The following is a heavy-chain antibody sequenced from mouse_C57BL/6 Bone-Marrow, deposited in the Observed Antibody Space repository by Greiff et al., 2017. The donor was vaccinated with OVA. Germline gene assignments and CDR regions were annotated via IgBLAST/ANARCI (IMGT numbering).Heavy chain of an antibody. J-gene: IGHJ2*01. CDR3: AREGLTTVVAPFDY. CDR1: GYTFTSYW. CDR2: LDPSDSYT. D-gene: IGHD1-1*01. V-gene: IGHV1-50*01. Sequence: QVQLQQPGAELVKPGASVKLSCKASGYTFTSYWMQWVKQRPGQGLEWIGELDPSDSYTNYNPKFKGKATLTVDTSSSTAYMQLSSLTSEDSAVYYCAREGLTTVVAPFDYGGQGTTLTVSS.